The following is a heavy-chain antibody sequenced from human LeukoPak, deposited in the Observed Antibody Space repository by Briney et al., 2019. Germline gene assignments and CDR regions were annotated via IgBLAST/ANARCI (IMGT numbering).Heavy chain of an antibody. V-gene: IGHV1-46*01. CDR2: IHPSGGGA. CDR3: ARGGQVAPQPGNWFDP. D-gene: IGHD2-2*01. Sequence: ASVKVSCKAFGYSFTSHQMHWVRQAPGQGLEWMGIIHPSGGGAYYAQKFQGRVTVARDMPTSTVYMEVSGLTFEDTAVYYCARGGQVAPQPGNWFDPWGQGTLVTVSS. J-gene: IGHJ5*02. CDR1: GYSFTSHQ.